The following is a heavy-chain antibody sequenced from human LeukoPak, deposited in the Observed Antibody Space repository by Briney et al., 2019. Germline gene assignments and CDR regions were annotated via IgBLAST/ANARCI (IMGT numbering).Heavy chain of an antibody. CDR1: GYTFTSYY. V-gene: IGHV1-46*01. D-gene: IGHD1-26*01. J-gene: IGHJ3*02. Sequence: ASVKVSCKASGYTFTSYYMHWVRQAPGQGLEWMGIINPSGGSTSYAQKFQGRVTMTRDTSTSTVYMELSSLRSEDTAVYYCAREGLIVGVGSTAFDIWGQGTMVTVSS. CDR3: AREGLIVGVGSTAFDI. CDR2: INPSGGST.